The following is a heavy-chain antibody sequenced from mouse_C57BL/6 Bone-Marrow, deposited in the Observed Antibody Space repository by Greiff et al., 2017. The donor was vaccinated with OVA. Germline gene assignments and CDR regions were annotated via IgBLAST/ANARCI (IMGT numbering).Heavy chain of an antibody. D-gene: IGHD1-1*01. V-gene: IGHV10-1*01. J-gene: IGHJ4*01. Sequence: EADGGLVQPKGSLKLSCAASGFSFNTYAMNWVRQAPGKGLEWVARIRSKSNNYATYYADSVKDRFTISRDDSESMLYLQMNDLKTEDTAMYYCVRHSPHYERGYAMDYWGQGTSVTVSS. CDR3: VRHSPHYERGYAMDY. CDR1: GFSFNTYA. CDR2: IRSKSNNYAT.